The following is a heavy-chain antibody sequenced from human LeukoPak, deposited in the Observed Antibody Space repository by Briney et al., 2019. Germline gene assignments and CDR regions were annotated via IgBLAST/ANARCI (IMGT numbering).Heavy chain of an antibody. CDR3: AHSHSYDRGNWFGP. V-gene: IGHV2-5*01. CDR1: GFSIRTHGVG. D-gene: IGHD3-22*01. Sequence: ESGPTLVKPTQPLTLTCTLSGFSIRTHGVGVGWIRQPPVKALEWVAIIYWNGDNYYSPSLNSRSTITKDTSKNQVVLTLTNVDPVDTATYYCAHSHSYDRGNWFGPSGQETLVTVCS. J-gene: IGHJ5*02. CDR2: IYWNGDN.